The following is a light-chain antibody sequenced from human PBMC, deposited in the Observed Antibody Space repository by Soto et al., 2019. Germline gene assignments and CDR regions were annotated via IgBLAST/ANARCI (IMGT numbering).Light chain of an antibody. CDR1: QRIFSY. J-gene: IGKJ5*01. CDR3: HQSYSTPSIT. V-gene: IGKV1-39*01. Sequence: IQMAQSPSSLSASLGDRVTIACRASQRIFSYLNWYQQKPGKAPKLLIYGASNLHIGVPSRFSGSGSGTDFTLAISNLQPEDFGTYYCHQSYSTPSITFGQGTRVE. CDR2: GAS.